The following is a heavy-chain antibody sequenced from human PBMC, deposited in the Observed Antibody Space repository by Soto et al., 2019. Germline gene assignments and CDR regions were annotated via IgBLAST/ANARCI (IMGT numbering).Heavy chain of an antibody. CDR1: GYLFTAYS. CDR3: AREDTCSGGTCYSEYFHR. D-gene: IGHD2-15*01. CDR2: VNPSGGST. V-gene: IGHV1-46*01. J-gene: IGHJ1*01. Sequence: XSVKVSGTASGYLFTAYSMHWVRLAPGQGLEWMGVVNPSGGSTKYAQNFQGRVTMTRDTSTTTIYMALSSLRSDDTAIYSCAREDTCSGGTCYSEYFHRWGQGTRVNVSS.